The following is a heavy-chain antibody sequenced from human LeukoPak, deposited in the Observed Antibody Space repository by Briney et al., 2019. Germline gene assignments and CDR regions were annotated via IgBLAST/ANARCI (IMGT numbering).Heavy chain of an antibody. CDR3: AHLDFYDTSAYSAVLDY. V-gene: IGHV2-5*02. J-gene: IGHJ4*02. CDR2: IYWDDDK. Sequence: KKSGPTLVKPTQTLTLTCTFSGFLLSTTGAGVVWIRQPPGKALEWLAVIYWDDDKRYSPSLKSRLTITKDTSKDQVVLTVTNMDPVDTGTYYCAHLDFYDTSAYSAVLDYWGQGTLVTVSS. CDR1: GFLLSTTGAG. D-gene: IGHD3-22*01.